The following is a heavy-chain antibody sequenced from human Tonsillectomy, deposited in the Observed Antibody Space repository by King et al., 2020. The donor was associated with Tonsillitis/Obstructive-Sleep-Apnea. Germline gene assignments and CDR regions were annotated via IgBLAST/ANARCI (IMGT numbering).Heavy chain of an antibody. J-gene: IGHJ4*02. CDR3: AKAMVQGIIITIFDY. V-gene: IGHV3-23*04. Sequence: VQLVESGGGLVQPGGSLRLSCAASGITFSSYAMSWVRQAPGKGLEWVSTISGGGGITYYADSVKGRFTISRDNSKTTLYLQMNSLRAEDTAVYYCAKAMVQGIIITIFDYWGQGTLVTVSS. CDR2: ISGGGGIT. CDR1: GITFSSYA. D-gene: IGHD3-10*01.